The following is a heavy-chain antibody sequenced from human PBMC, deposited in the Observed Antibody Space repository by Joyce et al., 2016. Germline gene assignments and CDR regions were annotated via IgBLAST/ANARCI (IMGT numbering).Heavy chain of an antibody. J-gene: IGHJ5*01. CDR2: IVPILNKT. CDR3: ATGQWLDS. CDR1: GGGTFSTYT. Sequence: QVQLAQSGAEVKKPGSSVRVSCKASGGGTFSTYTISWVRQAPGQGLEGRGGIVPILNKTKNARRFQDRLTITADASTSTAFMELSGLTSEDTGLYYCATGQWLDSWGQGTLVTVS. D-gene: IGHD6-19*01. V-gene: IGHV1-69*01.